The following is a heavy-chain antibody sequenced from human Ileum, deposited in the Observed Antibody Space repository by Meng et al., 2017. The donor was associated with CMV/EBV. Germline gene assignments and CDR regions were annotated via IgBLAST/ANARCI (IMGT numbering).Heavy chain of an antibody. J-gene: IGHJ4*02. V-gene: IGHV1-18*01. CDR3: ARAASVAGTPDY. D-gene: IGHD6-19*01. CDR1: GDKFSNYG. Sequence: SCKASGDKFSNYGFTWVRQAPGQGLEWMAWISAFNGEIRSAEKFQGRVTMTTDTSTSTAYMELRSLRSDDTAVYYCARAASVAGTPDYWGQGTLVTVSS. CDR2: ISAFNGEI.